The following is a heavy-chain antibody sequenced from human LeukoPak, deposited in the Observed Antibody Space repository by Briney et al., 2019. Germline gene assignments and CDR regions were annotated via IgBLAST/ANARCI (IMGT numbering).Heavy chain of an antibody. CDR1: GFTFDDYG. Sequence: AGGSLRLSGAASGFTFDDYGMSWVRQAPGKGLGWVSGINWNGGSTGHADSVKGRFPISRDNAKNSLYLQMNSLRAENTALYDCTRGRLNTVDFTVPNYYFDIDVWSKGTTVTVSS. J-gene: IGHJ6*03. V-gene: IGHV3-20*01. CDR3: TRGRLNTVDFTVPNYYFDIDV. CDR2: INWNGGST. D-gene: IGHD4-11*01.